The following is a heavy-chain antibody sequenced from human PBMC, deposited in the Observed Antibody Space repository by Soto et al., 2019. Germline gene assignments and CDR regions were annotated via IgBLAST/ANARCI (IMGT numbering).Heavy chain of an antibody. CDR3: AVVVPARFDY. D-gene: IGHD2-2*01. CDR1: GGSISSGGYY. V-gene: IGHV4-31*03. Sequence: SETLSLTCTVSGGSISSGGYYWSWIRQHPGKGLEWIGYIYYSGSTYYNPSLKSRVTISVDTSKNQFSLKLSSVTAADTAVYYCAVVVPARFDYWSQGTLVTVSS. CDR2: IYYSGST. J-gene: IGHJ4*02.